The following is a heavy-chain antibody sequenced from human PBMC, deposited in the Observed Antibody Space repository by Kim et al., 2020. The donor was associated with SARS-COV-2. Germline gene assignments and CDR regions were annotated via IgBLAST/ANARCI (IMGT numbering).Heavy chain of an antibody. CDR2: IWYDGSNK. CDR1: GFTFSSYG. D-gene: IGHD3-16*02. V-gene: IGHV3-33*08. J-gene: IGHJ6*02. Sequence: GGSLRLSCAASGFTFSSYGMHWVRQAPGKGLEWVAVIWYDGSNKYYAYSVKGRFTISRDNSKNTLYLQMNSLRAEDTAVYYCARDNGAGYDYVWGSYRHLTYYYYGMDVWGQGTTVTVSS. CDR3: ARDNGAGYDYVWGSYRHLTYYYYGMDV.